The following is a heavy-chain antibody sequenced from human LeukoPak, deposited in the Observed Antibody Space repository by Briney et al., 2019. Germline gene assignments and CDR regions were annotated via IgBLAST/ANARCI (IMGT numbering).Heavy chain of an antibody. D-gene: IGHD4/OR15-4a*01. CDR2: VHYTGGT. V-gene: IGHV4-59*01. CDR3: ARVEEGFGAGRRGNFYYYYMDA. CDR1: GGSISSYY. J-gene: IGHJ6*03. Sequence: SETLSLTCTVSGGSISSYYRSWIRQPPGKGLEWIGYVHYTGGTNYNPSLKSRGTISVDTSKNQSSLKLSTVTSADTAGFYCARVEEGFGAGRRGNFYYYYMDACGKGATVTISS.